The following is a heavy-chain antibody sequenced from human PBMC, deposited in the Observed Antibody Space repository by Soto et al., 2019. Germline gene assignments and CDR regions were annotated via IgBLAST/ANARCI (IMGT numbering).Heavy chain of an antibody. CDR3: AKDRYYYDSSGTYFDY. CDR2: ISYDGSNK. Sequence: QVQLVESGGGVFQPGRSLRLSCAASGFTFSSYGMHWVPQAPGQGLEWVAVISYDGSNKYYADSVKGRFTISRDNSKNTLYLQMNSLRAEDTAVYYCAKDRYYYDSSGTYFDYWGQGTLVTVSS. CDR1: GFTFSSYG. V-gene: IGHV3-30*18. J-gene: IGHJ4*02. D-gene: IGHD3-22*01.